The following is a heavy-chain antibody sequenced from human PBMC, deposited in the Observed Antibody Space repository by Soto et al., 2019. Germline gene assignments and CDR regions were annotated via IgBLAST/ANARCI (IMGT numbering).Heavy chain of an antibody. CDR3: AKGNAVARRSEGIAAPVDY. CDR2: ISGSGGST. V-gene: IGHV3-23*01. CDR1: GFTFSSYA. Sequence: GGSLRLSCAASGFTFSSYAMSWVRQAPGKGLEWVSAISGSGGSTYYADSVKGRFTISRDNSKNTLYLQMNSLRAEDTAVYYCAKGNAVARRSEGIAAPVDYWGQGTLVTVSS. J-gene: IGHJ4*02. D-gene: IGHD6-6*01.